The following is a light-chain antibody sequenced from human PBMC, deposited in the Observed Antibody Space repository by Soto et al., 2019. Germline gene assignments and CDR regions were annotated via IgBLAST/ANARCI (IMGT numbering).Light chain of an antibody. J-gene: IGLJ3*02. V-gene: IGLV2-23*01. Sequence: QSALTQPASVSGSPGQSITISFTGTSSDAGNYNFVSWYQQHPGKAPKVIIYEDSTRPSGVSNRISGSKSGNTASLTISGLQAEDEAEYYCCSYAGSSTSWVFGGGTKLTVL. CDR2: EDS. CDR3: CSYAGSSTSWV. CDR1: SSDAGNYNF.